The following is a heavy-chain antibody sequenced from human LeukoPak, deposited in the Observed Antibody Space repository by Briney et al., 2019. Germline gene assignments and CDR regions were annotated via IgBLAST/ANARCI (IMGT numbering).Heavy chain of an antibody. V-gene: IGHV4-4*07. CDR2: IYTSGST. J-gene: IGHJ4*02. D-gene: IGHD4-17*01. CDR1: GGSISSYY. Sequence: PSETLSLTCTVSGGSISSYYWSWIRQPAGKGLEWIGRIYTSGSTNYNPSLKSRVTMSVDTSKNQFSLKLSSVTAADTAVYYCARERDGYGDYIPFDYWGQGTLVTVSS. CDR3: ARERDGYGDYIPFDY.